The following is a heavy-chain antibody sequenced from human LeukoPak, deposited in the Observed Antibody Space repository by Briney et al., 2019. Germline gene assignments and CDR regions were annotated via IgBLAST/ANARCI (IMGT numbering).Heavy chain of an antibody. V-gene: IGHV3-11*01. D-gene: IGHD3-10*01. CDR1: GFTFSDFY. J-gene: IGHJ4*02. CDR2: ISTTGYTT. Sequence: GGSLRLSCEASGFTFSDFYMSWIRQAPGQGLEWLSYISTTGYTTYYADSVKGRFTISRDNSKNSLYLQMNSLRAEDTALYYCAKDMAAYYYASGNIDYWGQGTLVTVSS. CDR3: AKDMAAYYYASGNIDY.